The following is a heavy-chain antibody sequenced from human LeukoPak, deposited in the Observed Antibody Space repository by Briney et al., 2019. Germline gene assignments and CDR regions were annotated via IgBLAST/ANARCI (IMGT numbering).Heavy chain of an antibody. CDR1: GFTFSDYY. Sequence: GGSLRLSCAASGFTFSDYYMSWIRQAPGKGLERVSYISYSGSTLYYADSVKGRFTMSRDNAKNSVYLQMNSLRAEDTAFYYCTRDAALVPGKNFWGQGTLVTVSS. CDR2: ISYSGSTL. D-gene: IGHD6-19*01. V-gene: IGHV3-11*04. J-gene: IGHJ4*02. CDR3: TRDAALVPGKNF.